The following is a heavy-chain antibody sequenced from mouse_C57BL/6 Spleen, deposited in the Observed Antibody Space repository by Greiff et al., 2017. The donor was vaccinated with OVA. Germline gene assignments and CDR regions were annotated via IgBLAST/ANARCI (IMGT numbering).Heavy chain of an antibody. CDR1: GFTFSSYA. Sequence: EVQGVESGEGLVKPGGSLKLSCAASGFTFSSYAMSWVRQTPEKRLEWVAYISSGGDYIYYADTVKGRFTISRDNARNTLYLQMSSLKSEDTAMYYCTRVVATYWYFDVWGTGTTVTVSS. J-gene: IGHJ1*03. CDR3: TRVVATYWYFDV. D-gene: IGHD1-1*01. CDR2: ISSGGDYI. V-gene: IGHV5-9-1*02.